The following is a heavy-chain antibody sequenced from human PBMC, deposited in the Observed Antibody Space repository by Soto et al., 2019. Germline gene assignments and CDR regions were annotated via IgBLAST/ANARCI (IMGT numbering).Heavy chain of an antibody. CDR3: ARAWYPLYSFDI. V-gene: IGHV3-53*01. CDR2: IYSGGST. D-gene: IGHD2-15*01. CDR1: GFTVSSNY. J-gene: IGHJ3*02. Sequence: EVQLVESGGGLIQPGGSLRLSCVASGFTVSSNYMSWVRQAPGKGLEWVSVIYSGGSTYYADSVKGRFTISRDNSKNTLYLQMNSLRAEDTAVYYCARAWYPLYSFDIWGQGTMVTVSS.